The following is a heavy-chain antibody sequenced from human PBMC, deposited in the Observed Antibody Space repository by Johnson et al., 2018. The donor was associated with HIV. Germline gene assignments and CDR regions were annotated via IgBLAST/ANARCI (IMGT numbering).Heavy chain of an antibody. Sequence: QVKLVESGGGVVQPGRSLRLSCAASGFTFSDYAMHWVHQAPGRGLEWMAVISYDGSNKYYADSVKGRFTISRDNSKNTLYLQMNSLRTEDTAVYYCARDHYIGIRAFDVWGQGTMVTVSS. V-gene: IGHV3-30*14. CDR1: GFTFSDYA. CDR2: ISYDGSNK. CDR3: ARDHYIGIRAFDV. D-gene: IGHD5-18*01. J-gene: IGHJ3*01.